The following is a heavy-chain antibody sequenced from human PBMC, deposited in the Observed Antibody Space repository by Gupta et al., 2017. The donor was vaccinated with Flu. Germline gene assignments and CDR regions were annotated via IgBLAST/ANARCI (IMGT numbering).Heavy chain of an antibody. Sequence: FTFSTYWMTWVRQAPGKGLERVANIKADGSEKYYEDSVKGRFTISRYNAKNALYLQMNSLRAEDTAVYYCSRDSNSFHIDYWGQGTLVTVSS. D-gene: IGHD4-4*01. J-gene: IGHJ4*02. V-gene: IGHV3-7*01. CDR2: IKADGSEK. CDR1: FTFSTYW. CDR3: SRDSNSFHIDY.